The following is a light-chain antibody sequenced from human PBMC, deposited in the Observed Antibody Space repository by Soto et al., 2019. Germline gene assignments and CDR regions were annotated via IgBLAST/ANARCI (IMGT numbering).Light chain of an antibody. J-gene: IGKJ4*01. CDR2: SAS. Sequence: ETVMTQPPATLSASPGESATLSCRASQSVNSGLAWYQQIPGQAPRLLMYSASTGATGGPTRYSGSGSGTEFTHTISSLQSEDFAIYYCQQSNNWPLSFGGGTQVAI. V-gene: IGKV3-15*01. CDR3: QQSNNWPLS. CDR1: QSVNSG.